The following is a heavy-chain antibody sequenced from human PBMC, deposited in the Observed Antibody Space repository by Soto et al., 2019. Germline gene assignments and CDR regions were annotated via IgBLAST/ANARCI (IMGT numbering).Heavy chain of an antibody. V-gene: IGHV1-69*01. D-gene: IGHD3-10*01. CDR1: GGTFSSYA. CDR2: IIPIFGTA. J-gene: IGHJ6*02. CDR3: ARVWFGELLPNYYYYYGMDV. Sequence: ASVKFPCKASGGTFSSYAISWVRQAPGQWLEWMGGIIPIFGTANYAQKFQGRVTITADESTSTAYMELSSLRSEDTAVYYCARVWFGELLPNYYYYYGMDVWGQGTTVTVSS.